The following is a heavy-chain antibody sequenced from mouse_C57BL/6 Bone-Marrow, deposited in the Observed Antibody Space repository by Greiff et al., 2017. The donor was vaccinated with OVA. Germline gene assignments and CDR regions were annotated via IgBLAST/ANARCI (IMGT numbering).Heavy chain of an antibody. V-gene: IGHV14-4*01. D-gene: IGHD2-4*01. J-gene: IGHJ4*01. CDR3: TPYDYDRGYYAMDY. Sequence: VQLQQSGAELVRPGASVKLSCTASGFNIKDDYMHWVKQRPEQGLEWIGWIDPENGDTEYASKFQGKATITADTSSNTAYLQLSSLTSEDTAVYYCTPYDYDRGYYAMDYWGQGTSVTVSS. CDR2: IDPENGDT. CDR1: GFNIKDDY.